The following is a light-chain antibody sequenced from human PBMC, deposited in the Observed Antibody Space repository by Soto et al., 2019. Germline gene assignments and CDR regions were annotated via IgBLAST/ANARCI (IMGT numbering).Light chain of an antibody. CDR1: SSDVGGYNY. V-gene: IGLV2-14*01. Sequence: QSVLTQPASVSGSLGQSITISCTGTSSDVGGYNYVSWYQQHPGKAPKLMIYDVSNRPSGVSNRFSGSKSGNTASLTISGLQAEDEADYYCSSYTSSSTVVFAGGTKLTVL. CDR2: DVS. CDR3: SSYTSSSTVV. J-gene: IGLJ2*01.